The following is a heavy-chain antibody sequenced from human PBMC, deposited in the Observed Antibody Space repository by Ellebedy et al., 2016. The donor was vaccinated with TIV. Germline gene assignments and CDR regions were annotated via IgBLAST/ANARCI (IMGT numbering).Heavy chain of an antibody. V-gene: IGHV1-69*13. D-gene: IGHD4-11*01. Sequence: AASVKVSCKASGDTFNNYAISWVRQAPGHGLEWMGGIIPIFGTANYAQKFQGRVTITADESTSTAYMELSSLRSEDTAVYYCASGRTTISTWHYYGLDVWGQGTTVTVSS. J-gene: IGHJ6*02. CDR1: GDTFNNYA. CDR3: ASGRTTISTWHYYGLDV. CDR2: IIPIFGTA.